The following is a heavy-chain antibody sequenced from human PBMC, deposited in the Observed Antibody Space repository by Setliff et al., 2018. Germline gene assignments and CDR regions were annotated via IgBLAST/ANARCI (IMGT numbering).Heavy chain of an antibody. CDR2: ISYLGST. Sequence: SETLSLTCDIYGGSLRNHKWSWIRQSPGKGLERIGEISYLGSTNYNPSLKSRVVISTDTSNNRFSLLLRSVTAADTAVYYCARGQLVLRGTTLYYMDLWDKGASVTVSS. CDR1: GGSLRNHK. V-gene: IGHV4-34*01. CDR3: ARGQLVLRGTTLYYMDL. J-gene: IGHJ6*03. D-gene: IGHD5-12*01.